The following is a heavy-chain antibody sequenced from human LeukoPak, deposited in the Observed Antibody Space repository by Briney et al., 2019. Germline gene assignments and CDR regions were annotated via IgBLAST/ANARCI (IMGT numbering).Heavy chain of an antibody. CDR3: ARSPSMVRGVTNWFDP. J-gene: IGHJ5*02. V-gene: IGHV1-69*13. D-gene: IGHD3-10*01. CDR1: GGTFSSYA. Sequence: ASVKVSCKASGGTFSSYAISWVRQAPGQGLEWMGGIIPIFGTANYAQKFQGRVTITADESTSTAYMELSSLRPEDTAVYYCARSPSMVRGVTNWFDPWGQGTLVTVSS. CDR2: IIPIFGTA.